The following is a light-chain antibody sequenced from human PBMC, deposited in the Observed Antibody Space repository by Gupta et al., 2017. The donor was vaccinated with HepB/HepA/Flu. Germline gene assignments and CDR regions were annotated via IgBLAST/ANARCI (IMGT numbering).Light chain of an antibody. Sequence: QSALPPPASVSGSPGPSITISCTGTSSDVGSYNLVSWYQQHPGKAPKLMIYEGSKRPSGVSNRFSGSKSGNTASLTISGLQAEDEADYYCCSYAGSSLYVFGTGTKVTVL. CDR3: CSYAGSSLYV. CDR2: EGS. CDR1: SSDVGSYNL. V-gene: IGLV2-23*01. J-gene: IGLJ1*01.